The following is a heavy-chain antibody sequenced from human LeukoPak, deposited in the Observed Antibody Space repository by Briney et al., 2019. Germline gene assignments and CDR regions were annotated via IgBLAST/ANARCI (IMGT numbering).Heavy chain of an antibody. CDR1: GGTFSSYA. J-gene: IGHJ3*02. D-gene: IGHD3-22*01. V-gene: IGHV1-2*06. CDR2: INPNSGGT. Sequence: ASVKVSCKASGGTFSSYAIHWVRQAPGQGLEWMGRINPNSGGTNYAQKFQGRVTMTRDTSISTAYMDLSSLRSDDTAVYYCTREDDSSGYRPFDIWGQGTMVTVSS. CDR3: TREDDSSGYRPFDI.